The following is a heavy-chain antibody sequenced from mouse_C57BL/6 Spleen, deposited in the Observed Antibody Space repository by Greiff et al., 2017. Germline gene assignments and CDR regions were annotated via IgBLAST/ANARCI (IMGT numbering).Heavy chain of an antibody. CDR2: IYPGDGDT. J-gene: IGHJ1*03. V-gene: IGHV1-80*01. D-gene: IGHD1-1*01. CDR3: ARGDYGSSYGYCDV. CDR1: GYAFSSYW. Sequence: QVQLQQSGAELVKPGASVKISCKASGYAFSSYWMNWVKQRPGKGLEWIGQIYPGDGDTNYNGKFKGKATLTADESSSTAYMQLSSLTSEDSAVYFCARGDYGSSYGYCDVWGTGTTVTVSS.